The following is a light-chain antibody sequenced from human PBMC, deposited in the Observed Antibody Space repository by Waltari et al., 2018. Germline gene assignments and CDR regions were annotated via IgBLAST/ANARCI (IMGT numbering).Light chain of an antibody. J-gene: IGKJ5*01. CDR2: SAS. Sequence: DIQMTQSPSSLSASVGDRVTISCRASQSVTTCLNWFQQKPGQAPKLVIFSASTLPSGVPSRFSGSGSWTDFTLTISSLQPEDFGTYFCQQSDTSPITFGQGTRLDIK. CDR1: QSVTTC. CDR3: QQSDTSPIT. V-gene: IGKV1-39*01.